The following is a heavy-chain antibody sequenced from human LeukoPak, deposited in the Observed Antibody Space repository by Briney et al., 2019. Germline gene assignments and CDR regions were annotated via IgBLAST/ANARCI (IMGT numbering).Heavy chain of an antibody. CDR1: GFTFSTYW. Sequence: GGSLRLSCAASGFTFSTYWMSWVRQAPGKGLEWVANIKQDGSEKYYVDSVKGRLTISRDNAKNPLYLQMNSLRAVDTAVYYCARDNMRDGGIAAAGTDYWGQGTLVTVSS. D-gene: IGHD6-13*01. CDR3: ARDNMRDGGIAAAGTDY. CDR2: IKQDGSEK. J-gene: IGHJ4*02. V-gene: IGHV3-7*01.